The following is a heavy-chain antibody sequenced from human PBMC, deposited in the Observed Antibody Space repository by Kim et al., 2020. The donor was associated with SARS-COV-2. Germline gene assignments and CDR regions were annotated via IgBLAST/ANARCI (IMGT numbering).Heavy chain of an antibody. J-gene: IGHJ4*02. V-gene: IGHV3-74*03. CDR3: ARGSTSDTDY. D-gene: IGHD1-26*01. Sequence: RATYADSVRGRFTISRDNAKNMLYLQMDSLGADDTAVYYCARGSTSDTDYWGQGTLVTVSS. CDR2: RA.